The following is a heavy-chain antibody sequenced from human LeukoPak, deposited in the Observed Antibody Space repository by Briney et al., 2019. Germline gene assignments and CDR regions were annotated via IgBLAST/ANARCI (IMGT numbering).Heavy chain of an antibody. CDR1: VYKFTDCY. J-gene: IGHJ5*02. Sequence: ASVRVSCKASVYKFTDCYIHTVRQAPGQELEWRGWIFPKSGKAKYSQTFQGRVTMTRDMSVDTVYMEVISLTPDDTAVYYCTRDRGTADRSWFDPWGEGTLVSVSS. V-gene: IGHV1-2*02. CDR3: TRDRGTADRSWFDP. D-gene: IGHD2-8*02. CDR2: IFPKSGKA.